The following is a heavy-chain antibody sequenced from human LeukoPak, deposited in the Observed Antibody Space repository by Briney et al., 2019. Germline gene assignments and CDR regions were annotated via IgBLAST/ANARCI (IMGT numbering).Heavy chain of an antibody. CDR1: GGSISSSSYY. CDR2: IYYSGST. J-gene: IGHJ5*02. CDR3: ASLVVPAAVRWEIGRFDP. V-gene: IGHV4-39*07. D-gene: IGHD2-2*01. Sequence: PSETLSLTCTVSGGSISSSSYYWGWIRQSPGKGLEWIGSIYYSGSTYYNPSLKSRVTISVDTSKNQFSLKLSSVTAADTAVYYCASLVVPAAVRWEIGRFDPWGQGTLVTVSS.